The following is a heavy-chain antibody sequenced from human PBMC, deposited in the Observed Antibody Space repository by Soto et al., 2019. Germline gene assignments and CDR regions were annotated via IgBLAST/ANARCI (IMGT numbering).Heavy chain of an antibody. CDR1: GGSFSGYY. D-gene: IGHD5-12*01. Sequence: PSETLSLTCAVYGGSFSGYYWSWIRLPPGKGLEWIGEINRSGSTNYNPSLKSRVTISVDTSKNQFSLKLSSVTAADTAVYYCASLLSGYSGYEGSDYWGQGTLVTVSS. CDR2: INRSGST. J-gene: IGHJ4*02. CDR3: ASLLSGYSGYEGSDY. V-gene: IGHV4-34*01.